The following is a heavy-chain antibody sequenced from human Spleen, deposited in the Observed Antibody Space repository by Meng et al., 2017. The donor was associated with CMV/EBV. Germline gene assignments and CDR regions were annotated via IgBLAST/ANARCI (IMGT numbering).Heavy chain of an antibody. CDR2: IKQDGRES. Sequence: GESLKISCAASGFTFSTYWMTWVRQAPGKGLEWVANIKQDGRESNYVESVKGRFTISRDNAKNTLYLQMNTLTVEDTAVYYCARDMRGHYYWGQGTLVTVPQ. CDR3: ARDMRGHYY. V-gene: IGHV3-7*01. J-gene: IGHJ4*02. D-gene: IGHD3-10*01. CDR1: GFTFSTYW.